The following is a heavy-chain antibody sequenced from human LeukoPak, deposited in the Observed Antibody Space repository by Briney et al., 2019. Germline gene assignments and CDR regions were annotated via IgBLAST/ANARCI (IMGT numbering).Heavy chain of an antibody. V-gene: IGHV3-33*01. CDR2: IWYDGSNK. D-gene: IGHD6-13*01. Sequence: GGSLRLSCAASGFTFSSYGMHWVRQAPGKGLEWVAVIWYDGSNKYYADSVKGRFTISRDNSKNTLYLQMNSLRAEDTAVYYCARGRSSSWPKGAFDIWGQGTMVTVSS. CDR3: ARGRSSSWPKGAFDI. CDR1: GFTFSSYG. J-gene: IGHJ3*02.